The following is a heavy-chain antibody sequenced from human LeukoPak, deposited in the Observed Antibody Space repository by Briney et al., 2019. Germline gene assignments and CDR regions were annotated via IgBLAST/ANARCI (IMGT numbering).Heavy chain of an antibody. V-gene: IGHV3-48*01. J-gene: IGHJ4*02. D-gene: IGHD6-19*01. CDR2: ISSGSGTI. CDR3: ARVRGSGWFVDY. CDR1: GFTFSTYS. Sequence: GGSLRLSCAASGFTFSTYSMNWVRQAPGKGLEWVSYISSGSGTIYYADSVKGRFTISRDNAKNSLYLQMNSLKAEDTAVYYCARVRGSGWFVDYWGQGTLVTVSS.